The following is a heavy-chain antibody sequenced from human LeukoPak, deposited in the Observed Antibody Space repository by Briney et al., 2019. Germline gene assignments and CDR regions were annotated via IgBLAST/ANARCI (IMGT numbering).Heavy chain of an antibody. CDR1: GGTISSYT. CDR2: IIPILGIA. CDR3: ARAQRNLGYDFWSGYYY. J-gene: IGHJ4*02. D-gene: IGHD3-3*01. V-gene: IGHV1-69*02. Sequence: SVKVSCKASGGTISSYTISWVRQAPGQGLEWIGRIIPILGIANNAQKFQGRVTITADKSTSTAYMELSSLRSEDTAVYYCARAQRNLGYDFWSGYYYWGQGTLVTVSS.